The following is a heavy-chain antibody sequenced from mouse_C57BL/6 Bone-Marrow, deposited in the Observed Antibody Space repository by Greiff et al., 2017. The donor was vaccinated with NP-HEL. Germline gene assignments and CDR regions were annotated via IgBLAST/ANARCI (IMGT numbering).Heavy chain of an antibody. CDR3: AREVY. Sequence: VQLQQSGAELVKPGGSVKICCQASVYAFCSDWLNWVEQRAGKGLAGFGQSYLGDGDTNYDGKFKGKATLTADKSSSTAYMQLSSLTSEDSAVYFCAREVYWGQGTSVTVSS. CDR1: VYAFCSDW. V-gene: IGHV1-80*01. D-gene: IGHD1-3*01. J-gene: IGHJ4*01. CDR2: SYLGDGDT.